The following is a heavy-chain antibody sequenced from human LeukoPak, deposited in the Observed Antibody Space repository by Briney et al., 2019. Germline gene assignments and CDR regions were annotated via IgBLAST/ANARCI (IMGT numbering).Heavy chain of an antibody. D-gene: IGHD2-15*01. J-gene: IGHJ4*02. V-gene: IGHV3-21*04. CDR1: GFTFSTFA. CDR2: ISSSSSYI. CDR3: ARGKSGYCSGGSCRHYFDY. Sequence: GGSLRLSCAASGFTFSTFAMIWVRQPPGKGLEWVSSISSSSSYIYYSDSVKGRFTISRDNAKNSLYLQMNSLRAEDTAVYYCARGKSGYCSGGSCRHYFDYWGQGTLVTVSS.